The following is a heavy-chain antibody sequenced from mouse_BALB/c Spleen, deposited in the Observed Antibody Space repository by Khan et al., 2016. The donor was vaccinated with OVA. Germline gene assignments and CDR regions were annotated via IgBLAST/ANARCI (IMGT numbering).Heavy chain of an antibody. CDR1: GYTFTSYW. CDR3: VNHGSSSAWFTY. D-gene: IGHD1-1*01. V-gene: IGHV1-7*01. CDR2: INPSTDYT. J-gene: IGHJ3*01. Sequence: QMQLEESGAELAKPGASVKMSCKASGYTFTSYWMHWVKQRPGQGLEWIGYINPSTDYTYYNQKFKDKATLTADKSSNTAYMQLTSLTSEDSAVYYCVNHGSSSAWFTYWGQGTLVTVSA.